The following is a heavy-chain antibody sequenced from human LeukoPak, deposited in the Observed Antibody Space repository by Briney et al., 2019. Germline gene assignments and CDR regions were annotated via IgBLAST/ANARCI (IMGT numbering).Heavy chain of an antibody. CDR2: INHSGST. CDR3: ASSTSGGDY. D-gene: IGHD2-2*01. CDR1: GGSFSGYY. V-gene: IGHV4-34*01. J-gene: IGHJ4*02. Sequence: SETLSLTCAVYGGSFSGYYWSWIRQPPGKGLEWIGEINHSGSTNYNPSLKGRVTISVDTSKNQFSLKLSSVTAADTAVYYCASSTSGGDYWGQGTLVTVSS.